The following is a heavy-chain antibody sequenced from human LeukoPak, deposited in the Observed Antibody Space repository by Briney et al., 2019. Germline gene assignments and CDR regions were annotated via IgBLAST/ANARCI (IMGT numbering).Heavy chain of an antibody. CDR3: AIDPGISMIGVPWGAFDI. CDR2: IYYSGST. CDR1: GGSISSSSYY. D-gene: IGHD3-22*01. V-gene: IGHV4-39*07. Sequence: SETLSLTCTVSGGSISSSSYYWGWIRQPPGKGLEWIGSIYYSGSTYYNPSLKSRVTISVDTSKNQFSLKLSSVTAADTAVYYCAIDPGISMIGVPWGAFDILGQGTMVTGSS. J-gene: IGHJ3*02.